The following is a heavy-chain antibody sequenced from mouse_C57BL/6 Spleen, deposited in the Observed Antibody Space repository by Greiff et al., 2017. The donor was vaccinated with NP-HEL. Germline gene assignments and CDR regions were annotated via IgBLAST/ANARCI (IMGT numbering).Heavy chain of an antibody. J-gene: IGHJ4*01. V-gene: IGHV3-6*01. Sequence: VQLKESGPGLVKPSQSLSLTCSVTGYSITSGYYWNWIRQFPGNKLEWMGYISYDGSNNYNPSLKNRISITRDTSKNQFFLKLNSVTTEDTATYYCAREDGDYYAMDYWGQGTSVTVSS. CDR2: ISYDGSN. CDR3: AREDGDYYAMDY. CDR1: GYSITSGYY. D-gene: IGHD1-2*01.